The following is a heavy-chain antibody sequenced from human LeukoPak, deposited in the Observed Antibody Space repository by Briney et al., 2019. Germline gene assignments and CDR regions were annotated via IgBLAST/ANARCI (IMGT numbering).Heavy chain of an antibody. CDR3: AREGLRYCGSTSCLDY. CDR2: ISSSSSYI. Sequence: GGSLRLSCAASGFTFSSYSMNWVRQAPGKGLEWVSSISSSSSYIYYADSVKGRFTISRDNAKNSLYLQMNSLRAEDTAVYYCAREGLRYCGSTSCLDYWGQGTLVTVSS. CDR1: GFTFSSYS. D-gene: IGHD2-2*01. V-gene: IGHV3-21*01. J-gene: IGHJ4*02.